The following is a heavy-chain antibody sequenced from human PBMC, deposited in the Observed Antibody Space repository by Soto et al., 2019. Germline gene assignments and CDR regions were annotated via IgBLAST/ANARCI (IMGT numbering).Heavy chain of an antibody. CDR3: ARGGLGYCSGGSCYPTFYYGMDV. CDR1: GYTFTSFD. J-gene: IGHJ6*02. V-gene: IGHV1-8*01. CDR2: MNPNSGNT. D-gene: IGHD2-15*01. Sequence: QVQLVQSGAEVKKPGASVKVSCKASGYTFTSFDINWVRQATGQGLEWMGWMNPNSGNTGYAQKFQGRVTMTRNTSISTAYMELSSLRSEDTAVYYCARGGLGYCSGGSCYPTFYYGMDVWGQGTTVTVSS.